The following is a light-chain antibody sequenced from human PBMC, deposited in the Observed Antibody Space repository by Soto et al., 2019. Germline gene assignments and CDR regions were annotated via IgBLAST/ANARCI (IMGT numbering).Light chain of an antibody. CDR2: VAS. Sequence: IQMTQSPSSLSASIGDRVTITCQASQDIRKSLNWYQQKPGKAPKLLINVASTLQSGVPSRFSGSGSGTDFTLAISSLQPEDFATYYCQQSSSTPQTFGGGTKVDI. V-gene: IGKV1-39*01. CDR3: QQSSSTPQT. CDR1: QDIRKS. J-gene: IGKJ4*01.